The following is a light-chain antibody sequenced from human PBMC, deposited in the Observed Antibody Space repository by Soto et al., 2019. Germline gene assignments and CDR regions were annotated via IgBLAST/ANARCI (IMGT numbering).Light chain of an antibody. CDR3: QQRSDWLT. CDR1: QSVSTP. Sequence: EIVLTQSPATLSLSPGERATLSCRASQSVSTPLAWYQQKPGQAPRLLIYDASIRATGIPARFSGSGSGTDFTLTISSLQPEDFAVYYCQQRSDWLTFGGGTKVEIK. J-gene: IGKJ4*01. CDR2: DAS. V-gene: IGKV3-11*01.